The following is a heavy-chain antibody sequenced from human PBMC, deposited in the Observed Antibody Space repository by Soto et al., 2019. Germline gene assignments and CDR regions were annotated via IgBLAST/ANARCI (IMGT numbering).Heavy chain of an antibody. CDR3: ARDNHLGYCSGGSCYGLDS. V-gene: IGHV3-33*01. CDR1: GFTFSIYG. J-gene: IGHJ5*01. Sequence: QVQLVESGGGVVQPGRSLRLSCAASGFTFSIYGMHWVRQAPGKGLEWVAIAWFDGSIEYYADSVKGRFTISRDNSKNTLYLQMNSLRAEDTAVYYCARDNHLGYCSGGSCYGLDSWGQGTLVTVFS. D-gene: IGHD2-15*01. CDR2: AWFDGSIE.